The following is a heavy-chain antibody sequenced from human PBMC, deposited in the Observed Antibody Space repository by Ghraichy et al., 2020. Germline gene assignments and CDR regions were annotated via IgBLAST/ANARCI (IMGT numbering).Heavy chain of an antibody. Sequence: GGSLRLSCAASGFTFSSYAMSWVRQAPGKGLEWVSAISGSGGSTYYADSVKGRFTISRDNSKNTLYLQMNSLRAEDTAVYYCANLYGDYLFYYYYGMDVWGQGTTVTVSS. CDR2: ISGSGGST. D-gene: IGHD4-17*01. CDR3: ANLYGDYLFYYYYGMDV. V-gene: IGHV3-23*01. J-gene: IGHJ6*02. CDR1: GFTFSSYA.